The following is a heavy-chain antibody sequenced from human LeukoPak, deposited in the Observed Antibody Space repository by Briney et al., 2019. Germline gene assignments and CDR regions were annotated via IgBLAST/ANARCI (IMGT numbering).Heavy chain of an antibody. CDR3: ARIRRWGLDY. CDR1: GFTFSDYY. J-gene: IGHJ4*02. D-gene: IGHD3-16*01. V-gene: IGHV3-11*01. CDR2: ISSSGNTI. Sequence: GGSLRLSCAASGFTFSDYYMSWIRQAPGKWMEWVSYISSSGNTIYYADSVKGRFTISSDNAKNSLYLQMNSLRAEDTAVYYCARIRRWGLDYWGQGTLVTVSS.